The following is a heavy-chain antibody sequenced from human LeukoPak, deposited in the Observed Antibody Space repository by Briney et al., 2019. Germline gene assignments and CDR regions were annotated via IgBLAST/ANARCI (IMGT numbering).Heavy chain of an antibody. CDR1: GFTFSSYA. CDR2: ISYDGSNK. Sequence: GGSLRLSCAASGFTFSSYAMHWVRQAPGKGLEWVAVISYDGSNKYYADSVKGRFTTSRDNSKNTLYLQMNSLRAEDTAVYYCARGSYYYDSSAPPLDYWGQGTLVTVSS. J-gene: IGHJ4*02. CDR3: ARGSYYYDSSAPPLDY. V-gene: IGHV3-30*01. D-gene: IGHD3-22*01.